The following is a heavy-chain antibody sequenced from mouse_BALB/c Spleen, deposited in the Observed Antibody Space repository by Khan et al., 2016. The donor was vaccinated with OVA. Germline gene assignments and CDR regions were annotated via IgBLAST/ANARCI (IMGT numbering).Heavy chain of an antibody. V-gene: IGHV9-2-1*01. CDR1: GYTFTDYS. CDR2: INTETGEP. J-gene: IGHJ1*01. CDR3: ASGALYWYFDV. Sequence: QIQLVQSGPELKKPGETVKISCKASGYTFTDYSMHWVKQAPGKGLKWMGWINTETGEPTYADDFKGRFAISLETSTSPAYLQINNLKNEATTTYVCASGALYWYFDVWGEGTTVTVSS.